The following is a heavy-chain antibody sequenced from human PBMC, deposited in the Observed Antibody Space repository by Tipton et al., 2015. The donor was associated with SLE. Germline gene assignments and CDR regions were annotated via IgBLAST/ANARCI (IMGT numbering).Heavy chain of an antibody. Sequence: GSLRLSCAASGFIFSSYGMSWVRQAPGKGLEWVSVIYSGGSTYYADSVKGRFTISRDNSKNTLYLQMNSLRAEDTAVYYCAKDRFRFDPWGQGTLVTVSS. CDR1: GFIFSSYG. J-gene: IGHJ5*02. V-gene: IGHV3-23*03. D-gene: IGHD2-21*01. CDR3: AKDRFRFDP. CDR2: IYSGGST.